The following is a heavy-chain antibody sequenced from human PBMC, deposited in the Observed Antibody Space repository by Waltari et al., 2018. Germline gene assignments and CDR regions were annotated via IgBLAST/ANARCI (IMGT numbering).Heavy chain of an antibody. J-gene: IGHJ4*02. CDR1: GGSFSGYY. D-gene: IGHD6-19*01. V-gene: IGHV4-34*02. CDR2: INHSGDS. CDR3: ASGRIAVAAGFDS. Sequence: QVQLQQWGAGLLKPSETLSLTCAVYGGSFSGYYWTWIRQPPGKGLEWIGEINHSGDSNYNPSRKSRFTISVDTSKNQFSLKVTSVTAADAAEYWCASGRIAVAAGFDSWGRGTLVTVSS.